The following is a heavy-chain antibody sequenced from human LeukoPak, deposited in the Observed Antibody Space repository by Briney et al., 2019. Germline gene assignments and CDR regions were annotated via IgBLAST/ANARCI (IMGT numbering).Heavy chain of an antibody. CDR2: INHSGST. CDR1: GGSFSGYY. CDR3: ARVKGLVSSGYHRRGYYYYGMDV. V-gene: IGHV4-34*01. Sequence: SETLSLTCAVYGGSFSGYYWSWIRQPPGKGLEWIGEINHSGSTNYNPSLKSRVTMSVDTSKNQFSLKLSSVTAADTAVYYCARVKGLVSSGYHRRGYYYYGMDVWGQGTTVTVSS. D-gene: IGHD3-22*01. J-gene: IGHJ6*02.